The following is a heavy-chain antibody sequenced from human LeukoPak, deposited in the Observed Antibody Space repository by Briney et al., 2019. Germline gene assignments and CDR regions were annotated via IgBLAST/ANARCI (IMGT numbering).Heavy chain of an antibody. D-gene: IGHD3-10*01. Sequence: PGGSLRLSCAASGFTFSSYGMHWVRQAPGKGLEWVAVISYDGSNKYYADSVKGRFTISRDNSKNTLYLQMNSLRAEDTAVYYCAKWEYYYGSGSYGYWGQGTLVTVSS. CDR1: GFTFSSYG. CDR2: ISYDGSNK. V-gene: IGHV3-30*18. CDR3: AKWEYYYGSGSYGY. J-gene: IGHJ4*02.